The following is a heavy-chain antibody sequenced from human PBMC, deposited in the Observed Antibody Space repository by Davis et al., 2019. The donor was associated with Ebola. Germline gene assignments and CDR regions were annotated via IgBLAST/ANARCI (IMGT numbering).Heavy chain of an antibody. CDR1: GFTFSSYS. D-gene: IGHD2-15*01. CDR3: AREAGCSGGSCYSSFDY. J-gene: IGHJ4*02. V-gene: IGHV3-21*01. CDR2: ISSSSSYI. Sequence: GESLKLSCAASGFTFSSYSMNWVRQAPGKGLEWVSSISSSSSYIYYADSVKGRFTISRDNAKNSLYLQMNSLRAEDTAVYYCAREAGCSGGSCYSSFDYWGQGTLVTVSS.